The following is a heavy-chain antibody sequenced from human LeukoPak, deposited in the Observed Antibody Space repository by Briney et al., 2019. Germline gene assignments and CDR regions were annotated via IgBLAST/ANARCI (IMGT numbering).Heavy chain of an antibody. J-gene: IGHJ6*02. D-gene: IGHD3-3*01. V-gene: IGHV1-2*02. Sequence: APVKVSCKASGYTFSDYYMHWVRQAPGQGLEWMGWINPYSGGTNYAQKFQGRVTMTRDTSITTAYMELSRLRSDDAAVYYCAGDESGRKYGMDVWGRGTTVTVSS. CDR3: AGDESGRKYGMDV. CDR2: INPYSGGT. CDR1: GYTFSDYY.